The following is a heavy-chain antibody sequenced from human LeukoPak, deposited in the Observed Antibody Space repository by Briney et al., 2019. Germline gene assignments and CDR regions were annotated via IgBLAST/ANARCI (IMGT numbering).Heavy chain of an antibody. CDR2: IFHSGST. D-gene: IGHD3-10*01. V-gene: IGHV4-4*02. CDR1: GGSIRSSHW. J-gene: IGHJ4*02. Sequence: PSETLSLTCAVSGGSIRSSHWWNWVRQPPGQGLEWIGEIFHSGSTNYNPSLKSRLTISVDKSKNQFSLKLSSVTAADTAVYYCARSYGQSYDSWGQGTLVTVSS. CDR3: ARSYGQSYDS.